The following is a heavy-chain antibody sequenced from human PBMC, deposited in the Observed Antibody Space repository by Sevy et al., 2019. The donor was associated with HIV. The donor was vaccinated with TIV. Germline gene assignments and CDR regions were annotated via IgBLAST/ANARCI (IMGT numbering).Heavy chain of an antibody. CDR1: GFTLDDYG. CDR2: INWNSGSI. Sequence: GSLRLSCAASGFTLDDYGMSWLRQAAGKGLESVSGINWNSGSIGYADSVKGRFTSSRDNAKNSLYLQMKNLRAEDTALYYSARVGCPHGVCYNYYYSFMDVWGTGTTVTVSS. D-gene: IGHD2-8*01. V-gene: IGHV3-20*04. CDR3: ARVGCPHGVCYNYYYSFMDV. J-gene: IGHJ6*03.